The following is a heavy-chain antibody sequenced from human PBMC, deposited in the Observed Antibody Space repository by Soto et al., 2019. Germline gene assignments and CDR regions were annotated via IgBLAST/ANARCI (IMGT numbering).Heavy chain of an antibody. CDR2: VAYDGRNK. J-gene: IGHJ4*02. V-gene: IGHV3-30*18. CDR1: GFTFSSYG. D-gene: IGHD5-12*01. CDR3: AKQSDYDGLFHY. Sequence: GSLRLSCAASGFTFSSYGMHWVRQAPVKGLEWVAVVAYDGRNKYYGDSVKGRFTISRDNSKNTLYLQMDSLRAEDTAVYYCAKQSDYDGLFHYWGQGTLVTVSS.